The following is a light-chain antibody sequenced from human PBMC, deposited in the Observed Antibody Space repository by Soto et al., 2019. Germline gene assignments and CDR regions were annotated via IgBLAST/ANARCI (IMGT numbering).Light chain of an antibody. Sequence: QSALTQPASVSGSPGQSITISCTGSISDVGSYDLVSWYQQHPGKAPKLMIYQVNRRPSGVSNRFFGSKSGNTASLAISGLQADDEADYYCSSYTTTFNYVFGTGTKATVL. V-gene: IGLV2-14*02. CDR3: SSYTTTFNYV. CDR1: ISDVGSYDL. CDR2: QVN. J-gene: IGLJ1*01.